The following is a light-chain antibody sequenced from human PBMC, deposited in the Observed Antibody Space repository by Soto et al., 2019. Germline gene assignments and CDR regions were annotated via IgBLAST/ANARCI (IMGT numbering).Light chain of an antibody. J-gene: IGLJ1*01. V-gene: IGLV2-23*01. Sequence: QSALTQPASVSGSPGQSITISCTGTSSDVGSYNLVSWYQQHPGKAPKLMIYEGSKRPSGVSNRFSGSKSGNTASLTISGLQAEDEADYYCCSYEGSSTSYVFGTGTKVTVL. CDR3: CSYEGSSTSYV. CDR2: EGS. CDR1: SSDVGSYNL.